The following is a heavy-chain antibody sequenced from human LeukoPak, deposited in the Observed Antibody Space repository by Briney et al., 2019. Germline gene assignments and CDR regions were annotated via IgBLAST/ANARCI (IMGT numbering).Heavy chain of an antibody. CDR2: IYSSGRT. D-gene: IGHD3-16*02. CDR1: YGSINSYY. CDR3: AGDYISGSYRFDF. J-gene: IGHJ4*02. V-gene: IGHV4-59*13. Sequence: TSETLSLTCSVSYGSINSYYWSWIRQPPGKGLEWIGYIYSSGRTTYNPSLKRRVTMSVDTSKNQFYLKLTSVTAADTAVYYCAGDYISGSYRFDFWGRGSMVTVCS.